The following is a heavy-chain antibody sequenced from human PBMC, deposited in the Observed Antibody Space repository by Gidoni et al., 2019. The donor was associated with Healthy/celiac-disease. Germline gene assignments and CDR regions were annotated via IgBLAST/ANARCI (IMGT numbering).Heavy chain of an antibody. Sequence: EVQLVESGGGLVKPGGSLRLSCAASGFTFSIYSMTWVRQAPGKGLEWVSSISSSSSDIYYADSVKGRFTISRDNAKNSLYRQMNSLRAEDTAVYYCARDSTYYDILTGYYIYYGMDVWGQGTTVTVSS. J-gene: IGHJ6*02. V-gene: IGHV3-21*01. D-gene: IGHD3-9*01. CDR1: GFTFSIYS. CDR3: ARDSTYYDILTGYYIYYGMDV. CDR2: ISSSSSDI.